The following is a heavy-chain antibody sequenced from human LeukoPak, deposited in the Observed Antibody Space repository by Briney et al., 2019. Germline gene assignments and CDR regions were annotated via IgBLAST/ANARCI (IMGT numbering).Heavy chain of an antibody. CDR1: GFTVSSNY. V-gene: IGHV3-66*01. Sequence: PGGSLRLSCAASGFTVSSNYMSWVRQAPGKGLERVSVIYSGGSTYYADSVKGRFTISRDNSKNTLYLQMNSLRAEDTAVYYCAREYSSSSGDYWGQGTLVTVSS. CDR3: AREYSSSSGDY. D-gene: IGHD6-6*01. J-gene: IGHJ4*02. CDR2: IYSGGST.